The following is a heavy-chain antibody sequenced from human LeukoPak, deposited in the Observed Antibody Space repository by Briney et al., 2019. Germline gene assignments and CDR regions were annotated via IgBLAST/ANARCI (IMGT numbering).Heavy chain of an antibody. Sequence: TGGSLRLSCAASGFTFSSYWMHWVRQAPGKGLVSVSRIHGDGSSTSYADSVKGRFTISRDNAKNTPFLQMNSLRAGDTAVYYCARDFRDYGDHHYYMDVWGKGTTVTVSS. CDR3: ARDFRDYGDHHYYMDV. CDR2: IHGDGSST. D-gene: IGHD4-17*01. J-gene: IGHJ6*03. CDR1: GFTFSSYW. V-gene: IGHV3-74*01.